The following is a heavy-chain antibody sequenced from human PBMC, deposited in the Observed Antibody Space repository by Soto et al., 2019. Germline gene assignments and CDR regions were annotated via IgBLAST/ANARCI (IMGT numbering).Heavy chain of an antibody. CDR2: IYYSGST. V-gene: IGHV4-59*01. D-gene: IGHD5-12*01. J-gene: IGHJ6*03. CDR3: AREGFGATISKRYYYYMDV. Sequence: SETLSLTCTVSGGSISSYYWSWIRQPPGKGLKWIGYIYYSGSTNYNPSLKSRVTISVDTSKNQFSLKLSSVTAADTAVYYCAREGFGATISKRYYYYMDVWGKGTTVTVSS. CDR1: GGSISSYY.